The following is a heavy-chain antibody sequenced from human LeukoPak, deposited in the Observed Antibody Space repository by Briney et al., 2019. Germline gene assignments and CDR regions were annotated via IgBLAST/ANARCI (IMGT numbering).Heavy chain of an antibody. V-gene: IGHV1-18*04. J-gene: IGHJ4*02. Sequence: GASVKVSCKASGYTFTSYGISWVRQAPGQGLEWMGWISAYNGNTNYAQKFQGRVTMTTDTSTSTAYMELRSLRSDDTAVYYRARDPWSPRRFGSQAGFDYWGQGTLVTVSS. D-gene: IGHD3-10*01. CDR1: GYTFTSYG. CDR2: ISAYNGNT. CDR3: ARDPWSPRRFGSQAGFDY.